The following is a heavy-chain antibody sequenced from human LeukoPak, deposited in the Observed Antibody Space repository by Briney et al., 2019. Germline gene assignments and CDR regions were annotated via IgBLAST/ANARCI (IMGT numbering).Heavy chain of an antibody. CDR1: GFTFSSYW. CDR2: IKQDGSEK. Sequence: GGSLRLSCAASGFTFSSYWMSWVRQAPGKGLEWVANIKQDGSEKYYVDSVKGRFTISRDNAKNSLYLQMNSLRAEDTAVYYCARVGGSSWSPIDYWGQGTLVTVSS. CDR3: ARVGGSSWSPIDY. J-gene: IGHJ4*02. V-gene: IGHV3-7*01. D-gene: IGHD6-13*01.